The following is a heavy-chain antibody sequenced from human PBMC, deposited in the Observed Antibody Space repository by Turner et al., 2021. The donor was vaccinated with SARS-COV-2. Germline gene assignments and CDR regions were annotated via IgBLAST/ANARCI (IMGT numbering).Heavy chain of an antibody. CDR3: TTPPVAGLVVIDDDYYYGMDV. CDR2: IRSKANSYAT. V-gene: IGHV3-73*01. CDR1: GFTFSGSA. D-gene: IGHD3-22*01. J-gene: IGHJ6*02. Sequence: EVQLVESGGGLVQTGGSLKLSCAASGFTFSGSAMHWVRQASGKGLEWVGRIRSKANSYATAYAASVKGRFTISRDDSKNTAYLQMNSLKTEDTAVYYCTTPPVAGLVVIDDDYYYGMDVWGQGTTVTVSS.